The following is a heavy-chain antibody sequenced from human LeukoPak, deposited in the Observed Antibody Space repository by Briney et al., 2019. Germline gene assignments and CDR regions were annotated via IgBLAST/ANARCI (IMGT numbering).Heavy chain of an antibody. CDR1: GDSISSSSYY. CDR3: ARTDYDSSGYYYGWFDP. CDR2: IYYSGST. Sequence: SQTLSLTCTVSGDSISSSSYYWGWIRQPPGKGLEWIGTIYYSGSTYYNPSLKSRVTISVDTSKNQFSLKLTSVTAADTAVYYCARTDYDSSGYYYGWFDPWGQGTLVTVSS. D-gene: IGHD3-22*01. J-gene: IGHJ5*02. V-gene: IGHV4-39*01.